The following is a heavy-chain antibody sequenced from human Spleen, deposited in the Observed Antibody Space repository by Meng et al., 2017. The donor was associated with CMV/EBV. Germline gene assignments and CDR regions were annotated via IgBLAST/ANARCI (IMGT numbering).Heavy chain of an antibody. Sequence: GGSLRLSCAASGFTFSSYSMNWVRQAPGKGLEWVSSISSSSSYIYYADSVKGRFTISRDNSKNTLYLQMNSLRAEDTAVYYCARAPVYSIRAYFDYWGQGTLVTVSS. J-gene: IGHJ4*02. V-gene: IGHV3-21*01. D-gene: IGHD4-11*01. CDR1: GFTFSSYS. CDR3: ARAPVYSIRAYFDY. CDR2: ISSSSSYI.